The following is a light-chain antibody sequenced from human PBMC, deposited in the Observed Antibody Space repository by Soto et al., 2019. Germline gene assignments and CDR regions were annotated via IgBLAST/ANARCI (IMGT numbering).Light chain of an antibody. Sequence: SYDLTQPPSVSVAPGKTARITCGGNNIGSKSVHWYQQKPGQAPVLVIYYDSDRPSGIPERFSGSNSANTATLTISRVEAGDEADYYCQVWDSSSDHPVFGGGTKLTVL. CDR3: QVWDSSSDHPV. V-gene: IGLV3-21*04. J-gene: IGLJ3*02. CDR1: NIGSKS. CDR2: YDS.